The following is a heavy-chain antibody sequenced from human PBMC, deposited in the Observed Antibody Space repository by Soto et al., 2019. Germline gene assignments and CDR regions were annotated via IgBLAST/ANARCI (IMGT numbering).Heavy chain of an antibody. CDR3: ARRLRGITMVRAYYGMDV. CDR2: ISGSGGST. CDR1: GFTFSSYA. V-gene: IGHV3-23*01. J-gene: IGHJ6*02. Sequence: GGSLRLSCAASGFTFSSYAMSWVRQAPGKGLEWVSAISGSGGSTYYADSVKGRFTISRDNSKNTLYLQMNSLRAEDTAVYYCARRLRGITMVRAYYGMDVWGQGTTVTVSS. D-gene: IGHD3-10*01.